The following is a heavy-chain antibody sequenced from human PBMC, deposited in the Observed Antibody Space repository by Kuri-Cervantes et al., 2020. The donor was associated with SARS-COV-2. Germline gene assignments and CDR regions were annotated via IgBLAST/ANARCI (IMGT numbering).Heavy chain of an antibody. Sequence: ESLKISCTVSGGSRSSYYWSWIRQPPGKGLEWIGEINHSGSTNYNPSLMSRVTISVDTYKNQFSLKLSTVTAADTAVYYCARAGITMVRGVINNWFDPWGQGTLVTVSS. V-gene: IGHV4-34*01. J-gene: IGHJ5*02. CDR2: INHSGST. CDR3: ARAGITMVRGVINNWFDP. CDR1: GGSRSSYY. D-gene: IGHD3-10*01.